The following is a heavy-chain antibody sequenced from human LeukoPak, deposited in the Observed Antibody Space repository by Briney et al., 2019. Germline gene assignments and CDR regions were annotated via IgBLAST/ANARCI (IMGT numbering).Heavy chain of an antibody. Sequence: GGSLRLSCAASGFTFSSYWMSWVRQAPGKGLEWVASIKQDGSEKYYVDSVKGRFTISRDNAKNSLYLQMNSLRAEDTAVYYCVGGSGSYYFDYWGQGTLVTVSS. CDR2: IKQDGSEK. V-gene: IGHV3-7*04. CDR1: GFTFSSYW. J-gene: IGHJ4*02. D-gene: IGHD3-10*01. CDR3: VGGSGSYYFDY.